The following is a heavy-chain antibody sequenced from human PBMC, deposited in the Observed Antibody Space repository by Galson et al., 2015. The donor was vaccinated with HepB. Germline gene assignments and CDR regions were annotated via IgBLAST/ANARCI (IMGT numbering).Heavy chain of an antibody. V-gene: IGHV1-2*04. CDR3: ARAAGITGTANWFDP. D-gene: IGHD1-7*01. CDR2: INPNSGGT. CDR1: GYTFTGYY. Sequence: SVKVSCKASGYTFTGYYMHWVRQAPGQGLEWMGWINPNSGGTNYAQKFRGWVTMTRDTSISTAYMELSRLRSDDTAVYYCARAAGITGTANWFDPWGQGTLVTVSS. J-gene: IGHJ5*02.